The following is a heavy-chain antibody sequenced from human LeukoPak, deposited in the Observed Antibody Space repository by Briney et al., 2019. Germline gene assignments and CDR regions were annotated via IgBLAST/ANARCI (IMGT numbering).Heavy chain of an antibody. CDR2: LSYDGSVK. CDR3: AKSADEFGDYEEVGSLDY. D-gene: IGHD4-17*01. J-gene: IGHJ4*02. Sequence: GGSLRLSCAASGFTFRRFGMHWVRQAPGKGLEWVAVLSYDGSVKYYGGSVKGRFIISRDNSKNTLYLQMNSLRAEDTAIYFCAKSADEFGDYEEVGSLDYWGQGTLVTVSS. V-gene: IGHV3-30*18. CDR1: GFTFRRFG.